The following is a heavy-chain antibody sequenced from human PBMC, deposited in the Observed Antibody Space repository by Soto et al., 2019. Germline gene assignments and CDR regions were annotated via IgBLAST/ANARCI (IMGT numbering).Heavy chain of an antibody. CDR2: FYYSENT. V-gene: IGHV4-39*07. CDR1: GGSITSSSYS. J-gene: IGHJ4*02. Sequence: PSEALSLTCAVSGGSITSSSYSWGWVRQPPGKGLEWIATFYYSENTHYNPSLKSRVTMSVDTSKNQFSLVLTSVTAADTAVYFCARDGAATGSVYLDYWGQGTLVTVSS. D-gene: IGHD6-13*01. CDR3: ARDGAATGSVYLDY.